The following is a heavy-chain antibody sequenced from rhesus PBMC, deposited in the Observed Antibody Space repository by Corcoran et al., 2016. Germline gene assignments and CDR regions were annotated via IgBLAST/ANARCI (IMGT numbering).Heavy chain of an antibody. Sequence: QVQLQESGPGLVKPSETLSLTCAVSGYSISSGYYWGWIRQPPGKGLEWIGSIYDSGGSNYLTPSRKSRVTLSVDTSKNQFSLKLSSVTAADTAVYYCARLYSNYAEYFEFWGQGALVTVSS. CDR3: ARLYSNYAEYFEF. CDR1: GYSISSGYY. D-gene: IGHD4-23*01. CDR2: IYDSGGSN. J-gene: IGHJ1*01. V-gene: IGHV4S14*01.